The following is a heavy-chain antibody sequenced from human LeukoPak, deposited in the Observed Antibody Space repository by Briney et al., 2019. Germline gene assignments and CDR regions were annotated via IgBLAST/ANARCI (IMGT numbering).Heavy chain of an antibody. CDR3: ARDSFSGSSLDY. CDR1: GFTFDEYG. CDR2: INWDGGST. Sequence: PGGSLRLSCAASGFTFDEYGMRWVCQAPGKGLEWVSSINWDGGSTAYADSVQGRFTISRDNAKSSLHLQMKSLRAEDTALYYCARDSFSGSSLDYWGQGTLVTVSS. J-gene: IGHJ4*02. D-gene: IGHD1-26*01. V-gene: IGHV3-20*04.